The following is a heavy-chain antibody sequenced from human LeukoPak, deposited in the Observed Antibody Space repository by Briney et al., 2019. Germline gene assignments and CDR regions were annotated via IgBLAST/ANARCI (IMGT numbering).Heavy chain of an antibody. D-gene: IGHD6-19*01. CDR3: ARKDPSSGWYRHDAFDI. V-gene: IGHV4-59*08. Sequence: SETLSLTCTVSGGSISSYYWSLIRQPPGKGLEWIGYIYYSGSTNYNPSLKSRVTISVDTSKNQFSLKLSSVTAADTAVYYCARKDPSSGWYRHDAFDIWGQGTMVTVSS. J-gene: IGHJ3*02. CDR2: IYYSGST. CDR1: GGSISSYY.